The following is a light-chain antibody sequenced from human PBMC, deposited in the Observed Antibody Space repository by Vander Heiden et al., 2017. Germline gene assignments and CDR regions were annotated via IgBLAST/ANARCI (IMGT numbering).Light chain of an antibody. Sequence: QTVVTLEPSLTVSPGGTVTVTWACSSGAVSSGYYPIGFQQKPGKAHRELIYSTSNNTSCTPARLSASLLGGRAALTLAGVQPEDEDEYYPLLDYRGDQLVFGGGTKLTVL. J-gene: IGLJ2*01. CDR1: SGAVSSGYY. CDR2: STS. V-gene: IGLV7-43*01. CDR3: LLDYRGDQLV.